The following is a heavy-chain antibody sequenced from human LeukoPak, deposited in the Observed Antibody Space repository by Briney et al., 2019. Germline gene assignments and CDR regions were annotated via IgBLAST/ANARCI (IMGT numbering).Heavy chain of an antibody. Sequence: GGSLRLSCAASGFTFSSYAMSWVRRAPGKGLEWVSAISGSGGSTYHADSVKGRFTISRDNSKNTLYLQMNSLRAEDTAVYYCAKGIYCSGGSCLILAYYFDYWGQGTLVTVSS. V-gene: IGHV3-23*01. CDR1: GFTFSSYA. CDR2: ISGSGGST. D-gene: IGHD2-15*01. CDR3: AKGIYCSGGSCLILAYYFDY. J-gene: IGHJ4*02.